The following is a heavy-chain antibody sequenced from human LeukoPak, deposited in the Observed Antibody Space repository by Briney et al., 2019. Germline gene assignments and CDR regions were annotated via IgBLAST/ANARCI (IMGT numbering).Heavy chain of an antibody. CDR2: IIPILGIA. V-gene: IGHV1-69*04. CDR3: ARVQEMATTYFDY. CDR1: GGTFSSYA. D-gene: IGHD5-24*01. Sequence: VASVKVSCKASGGTFSSYAISWVRQAPGQGLAWMGRIIPILGIANYAQKFQGRVTITADKSTSTDYMELSSLRSEDTAVYYCARVQEMATTYFDYWGQGTLVTVSS. J-gene: IGHJ4*02.